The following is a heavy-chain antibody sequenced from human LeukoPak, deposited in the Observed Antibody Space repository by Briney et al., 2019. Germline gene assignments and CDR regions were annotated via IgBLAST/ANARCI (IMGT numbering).Heavy chain of an antibody. CDR1: GFTFSDYN. CDR3: AELGITMIGGV. CDR2: ISRSGSTI. Sequence: GSLRLSCAASGFTFSDYNMRWIRQAPGKGLEWVSSISRSGSTIYYADSVKGRFTISRDNAKNSLYLQMNSLRAEDTAVYYCAELGITMIGGVWGKGTTVTISS. J-gene: IGHJ6*04. V-gene: IGHV3-11*04. D-gene: IGHD3-10*02.